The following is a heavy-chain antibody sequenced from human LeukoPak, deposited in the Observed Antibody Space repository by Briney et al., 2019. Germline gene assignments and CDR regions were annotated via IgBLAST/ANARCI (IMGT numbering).Heavy chain of an antibody. D-gene: IGHD3-10*01. CDR2: ISSSSSTI. CDR1: GFTFSSYS. CDR3: ATDQRSYYPRVPFDY. J-gene: IGHJ4*02. V-gene: IGHV3-48*04. Sequence: GGSLRLSCAASGFTFSSYSMNWVRQAPGKGLEWVSYISSSSSTIYYADSVKGRFTISRDNAKNSLYLQMNSLRAEDTAVYYCATDQRSYYPRVPFDYWGQGTLVTVSS.